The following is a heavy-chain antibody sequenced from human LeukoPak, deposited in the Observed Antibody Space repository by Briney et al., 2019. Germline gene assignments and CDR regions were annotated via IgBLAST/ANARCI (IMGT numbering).Heavy chain of an antibody. D-gene: IGHD1-26*01. V-gene: IGHV4-59*01. Sequence: SETLSLTCTVSGGSISNYYWSWIRQPPGKGLEWIGYIYYSGSTNYNPSLKSRVTISVDTSKNQFPLKLSSVTAADTAVYYCARWGAVGATFDYWGQGTLVTVSS. CDR1: GGSISNYY. CDR3: ARWGAVGATFDY. CDR2: IYYSGST. J-gene: IGHJ4*02.